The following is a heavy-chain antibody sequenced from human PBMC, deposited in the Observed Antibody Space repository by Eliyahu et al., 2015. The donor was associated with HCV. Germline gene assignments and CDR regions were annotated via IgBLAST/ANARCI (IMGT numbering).Heavy chain of an antibody. CDR1: GYSFTSYW. Sequence: EVQLVQSGAEVKKPGESLRISCKGSGYSFTSYWIRLGGPVPRRGLEWMGRIDPSDSYTNYSPSFQGHVTISADKSISTAYLQWSSLKASDTAMYYCASLVVVTPHDAFDIWGQGTMVTVSS. D-gene: IGHD2-21*02. V-gene: IGHV5-10-1*01. CDR3: ASLVVVTPHDAFDI. CDR2: IDPSDSYT. J-gene: IGHJ3*02.